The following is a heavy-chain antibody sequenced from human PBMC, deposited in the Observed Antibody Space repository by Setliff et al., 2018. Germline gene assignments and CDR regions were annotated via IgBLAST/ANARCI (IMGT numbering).Heavy chain of an antibody. V-gene: IGHV4-34*01. CDR3: TRGPNLYGDPDS. J-gene: IGHJ4*02. CDR1: GGSFSGYS. D-gene: IGHD4-17*01. Sequence: SETLSLTCAVYGGSFSGYSWSWIRQPPGKGLEWIGKINHSGSTNYNPSLKSRVTISIDTSKNQFSLKLSSVTAADTAVYYCTRGPNLYGDPDSWGLGTLVTVSS. CDR2: INHSGST.